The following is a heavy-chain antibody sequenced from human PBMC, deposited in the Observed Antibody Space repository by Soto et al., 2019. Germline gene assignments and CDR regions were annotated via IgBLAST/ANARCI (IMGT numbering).Heavy chain of an antibody. CDR2: IYWDDDK. CDR3: AHRRGYNYGSLFDA. V-gene: IGHV2-5*02. J-gene: IGHJ4*02. Sequence: QITLKESGPTLVKPKQTLTLTCSFSGFSLSTIGVGVGWIRQPPGKALEWLALIYWDDDKRYSPSLKNRLTITKDTSKNQVVLTMTNMDPVDSATYYCAHRRGYNYGSLFDAWGQGTQVTVSS. D-gene: IGHD5-18*01. CDR1: GFSLSTIGVG.